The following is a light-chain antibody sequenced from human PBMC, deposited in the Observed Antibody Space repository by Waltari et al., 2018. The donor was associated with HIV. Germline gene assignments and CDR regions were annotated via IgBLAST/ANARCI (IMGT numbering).Light chain of an antibody. V-gene: IGKV3-15*01. CDR3: QQYNNWPGT. Sequence: EIMMTQSPATMSVSPGERVTLSCRASQSVSSNLAWSQQQPGQAPRLLLFGASNRATGIPARFSGSGSGTEFTLTISSLQSEDFAVYSGQQYNNWPGTFGPGTKLEIK. CDR1: QSVSSN. CDR2: GAS. J-gene: IGKJ2*01.